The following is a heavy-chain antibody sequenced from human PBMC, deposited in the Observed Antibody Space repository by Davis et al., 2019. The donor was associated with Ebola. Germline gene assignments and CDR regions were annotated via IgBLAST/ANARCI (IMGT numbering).Heavy chain of an antibody. Sequence: GGSLRLSCVGSSFTFSSYKFVWVRQAPGKGLEWVSAISDTGSTTNYAHSVEGRFTISRDNSKNTVYLDLNSLKAEDTAVYYCVKDRPASSWSGLYNYGMDVWGQGTTVTVSS. V-gene: IGHV3-23*01. J-gene: IGHJ6*02. CDR2: ISDTGSTT. CDR3: VKDRPASSWSGLYNYGMDV. D-gene: IGHD3-3*01. CDR1: SFTFSSYK.